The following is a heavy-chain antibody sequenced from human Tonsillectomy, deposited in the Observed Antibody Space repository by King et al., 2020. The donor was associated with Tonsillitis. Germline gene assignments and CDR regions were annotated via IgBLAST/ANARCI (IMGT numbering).Heavy chain of an antibody. CDR1: GFTFSSYG. CDR3: AKSLQERQNIVVVPAAFDY. V-gene: IGHV3-30*02. D-gene: IGHD2-2*01. Sequence: VQLVESGGGVVQPGGSLRLSCAASGFTFSSYGMHWVRQAPGKGLEWVAFIRYDGSNKYYADSVKGRFTISRDNSKNTLYLQMNSLRAEDTAVYYCAKSLQERQNIVVVPAAFDYWGQGTLVTVSS. J-gene: IGHJ4*02. CDR2: IRYDGSNK.